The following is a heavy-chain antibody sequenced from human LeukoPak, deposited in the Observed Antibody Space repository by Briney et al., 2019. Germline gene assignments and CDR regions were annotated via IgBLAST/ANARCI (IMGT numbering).Heavy chain of an antibody. V-gene: IGHV6-1*01. J-gene: IGHJ4*02. D-gene: IGHD1-26*01. CDR3: ARGQTYSGRIFDY. CDR1: GDSVSSTTAA. CDR2: THYRSRWYS. Sequence: SQTLSLTFAISGDSVSSTTAAWNWIRQSPSRGLEWLGRTHYRSRWYSDFAEYVKSRITIDPDTSKNQFSLQLNSVTPDDTAVYFCARGQTYSGRIFDYWGRETLVTVSS.